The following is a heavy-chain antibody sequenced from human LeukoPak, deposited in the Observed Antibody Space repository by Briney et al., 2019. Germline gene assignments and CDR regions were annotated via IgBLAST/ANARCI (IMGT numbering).Heavy chain of an antibody. D-gene: IGHD3-10*01. V-gene: IGHV3-23*01. CDR2: ISGSGGST. J-gene: IGHJ4*02. CDR1: GSTFSSYA. CDR3: AKDSGGAMVRGIPANYFDY. Sequence: GGSLRLSCAASGSTFSSYAMSWVRQAPGKGLEWVSAISGSGGSTYYADSVKGRFTISRDNSKNTLYLQMNSLRAEDTAVYYCAKDSGGAMVRGIPANYFDYWGQGTLVTVSS.